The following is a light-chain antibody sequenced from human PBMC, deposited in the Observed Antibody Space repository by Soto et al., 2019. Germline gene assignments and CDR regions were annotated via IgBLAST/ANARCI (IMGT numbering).Light chain of an antibody. Sequence: EIVLTQSPGILSLSPAERATLSCRASQSVSSSYLAWYQQKPGQAPRLLIYGASSRATGIPDRFSGSGSGTDFILTINRLEPVDFAVYYCQQYGSSPWTFGQGTKVEIK. CDR3: QQYGSSPWT. CDR1: QSVSSSY. J-gene: IGKJ1*01. CDR2: GAS. V-gene: IGKV3-20*01.